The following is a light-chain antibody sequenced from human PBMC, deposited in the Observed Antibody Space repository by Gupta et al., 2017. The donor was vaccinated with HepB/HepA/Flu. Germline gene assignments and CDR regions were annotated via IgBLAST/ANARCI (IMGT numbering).Light chain of an antibody. Sequence: DIQMTQSPSTLSASVGDRVTITCRASETISTWLAWYQQKPGQAPKLLIYKASSLESGVPSRFSGSGSGTEFTLTISSLQPDDFATYYCQHYYSYPWTFGQGTKVEIK. CDR1: ETISTW. J-gene: IGKJ1*01. V-gene: IGKV1-5*03. CDR3: QHYYSYPWT. CDR2: KAS.